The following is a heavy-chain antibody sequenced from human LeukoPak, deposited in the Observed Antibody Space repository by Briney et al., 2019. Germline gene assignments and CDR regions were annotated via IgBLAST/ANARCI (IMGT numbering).Heavy chain of an antibody. Sequence: SETLSLTCIVSGASISDYYWSWIRQPPGKGLEWIGEINHSGSTNYNPSLKSRVTISVDTSKNQFSLKLSSVTAADTAVYYCARGRSTYYDFWSGYYSYFDYWGQGTLVTVSS. CDR1: GASISDYY. V-gene: IGHV4-34*01. CDR3: ARGRSTYYDFWSGYYSYFDY. CDR2: INHSGST. J-gene: IGHJ4*02. D-gene: IGHD3-3*01.